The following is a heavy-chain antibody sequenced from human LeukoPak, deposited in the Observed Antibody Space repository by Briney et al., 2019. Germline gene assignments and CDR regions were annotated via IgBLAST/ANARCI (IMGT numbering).Heavy chain of an antibody. CDR2: IRYDTINK. D-gene: IGHD2-21*02. V-gene: IGHV3-30*02. Sequence: PGGSLRLSCAASGFTFSSYGMHWVRQAPGKGLEWVAFIRYDTINKYYADSVKGRFTISRDNSKNTLYLQMNSLRAEDTAVYYCAKDLERHIVVVTASAVDYWGQGTLVTVSS. J-gene: IGHJ4*02. CDR3: AKDLERHIVVVTASAVDY. CDR1: GFTFSSYG.